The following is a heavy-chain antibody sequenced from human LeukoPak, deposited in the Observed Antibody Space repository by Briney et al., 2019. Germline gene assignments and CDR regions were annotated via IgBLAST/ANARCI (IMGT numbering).Heavy chain of an antibody. V-gene: IGHV3-30*18. D-gene: IGHD3-10*01. CDR3: AKDPSYGSGSYLAFDI. Sequence: GGSLRLSCAASGFAFCSCGMHWVRQAPGKGLEWVAVISFDGSNKYYADSLKGRFTISRDNSKNTLYLEMNSLRVEDTAVYYCAKDPSYGSGSYLAFDIWGQGTMVTVSS. CDR1: GFAFCSCG. J-gene: IGHJ3*02. CDR2: ISFDGSNK.